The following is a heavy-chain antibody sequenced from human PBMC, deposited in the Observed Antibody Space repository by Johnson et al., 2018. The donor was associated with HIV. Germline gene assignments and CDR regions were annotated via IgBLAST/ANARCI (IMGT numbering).Heavy chain of an antibody. V-gene: IGHV3-11*04. J-gene: IGHJ3*02. CDR3: ARGRADSSGYYYRCAFDI. Sequence: QVQLVESGGGLVKPGGSLRLSCVASGFTFTNAWMSWVRQAPGKGLEWVSYISSGGYTIYYADSVKGRFTISRDNAKNSLYLQMNSLRAEDTAVYYCARGRADSSGYYYRCAFDIWGQGTLVTVSS. D-gene: IGHD3-22*01. CDR1: GFTFTNAW. CDR2: ISSGGYTI.